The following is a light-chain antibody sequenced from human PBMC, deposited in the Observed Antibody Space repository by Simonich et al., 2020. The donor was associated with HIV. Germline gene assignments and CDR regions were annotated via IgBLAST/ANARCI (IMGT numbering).Light chain of an antibody. CDR1: QSISSW. V-gene: IGKV1-39*01. CDR3: QQSYSNLRGT. CDR2: AAS. J-gene: IGKJ1*01. Sequence: DIQMTQSPSTLSASVGDRVTITCRASQSISSWLAWYQQKPGKAPKPLMYAASSLQDGVPSRFSGSGSGTDFTLTISSLLPEDFATYYCQQSYSNLRGTFGQGTKVEIK.